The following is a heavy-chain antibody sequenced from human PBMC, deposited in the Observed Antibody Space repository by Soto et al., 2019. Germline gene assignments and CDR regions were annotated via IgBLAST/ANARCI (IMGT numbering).Heavy chain of an antibody. V-gene: IGHV4-59*01. CDR1: GGSINNYY. CDR3: AGEFAY. CDR2: IHYSGTT. J-gene: IGHJ4*02. Sequence: SETLSLTCTVSGGSINNYYCNWVRQPPGKGLEWIGSIHYSGTTHYNPSLESRVTISVDTSKTQFSLTLNSVTAAGTALYYCAGEFAYWGQGILVTVS.